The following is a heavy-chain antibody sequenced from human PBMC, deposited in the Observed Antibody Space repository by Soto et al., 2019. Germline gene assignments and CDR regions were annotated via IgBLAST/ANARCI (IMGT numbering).Heavy chain of an antibody. CDR3: ARSAGSSERGYYMDV. V-gene: IGHV3-21*01. Sequence: GGSLRLSCAASGFTFSSYSMNWVRQAPGKGLEWVSSISSSSSYIYYADSVKGRFTISRDNAKNSLYLQMNSLRAEDTAVYYCARSAGSSERGYYMDVWGKGTTVTVSS. CDR1: GFTFSSYS. CDR2: ISSSSSYI. D-gene: IGHD6-6*01. J-gene: IGHJ6*03.